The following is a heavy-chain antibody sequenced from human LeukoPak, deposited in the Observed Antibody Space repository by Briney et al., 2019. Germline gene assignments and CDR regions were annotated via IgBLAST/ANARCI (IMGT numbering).Heavy chain of an antibody. CDR3: ARGWQQLAPVYYGMDV. CDR2: IYTSGHT. J-gene: IGHJ6*02. CDR1: GDSVKNHY. V-gene: IGHV4-4*07. D-gene: IGHD6-13*01. Sequence: SETLSLTCTVSGDSVKNHYWSWIRQPAGKGLEWIGRIYTSGHTKYNPSLESRVTMSVDTSRNQISLRLSSVTAADTAVYYCARGWQQLAPVYYGMDVWGQGTTVTVSS.